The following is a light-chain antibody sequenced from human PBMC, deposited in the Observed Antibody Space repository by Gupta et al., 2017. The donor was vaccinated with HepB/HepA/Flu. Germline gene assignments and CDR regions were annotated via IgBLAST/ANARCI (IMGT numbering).Light chain of an antibody. J-gene: IGKJ1*01. CDR1: QSISSW. V-gene: IGKV1-5*03. Sequence: DIQMTPSPSTLSASVGDRVTITCRASQSISSWLAWYQQKPGKAPKLLIYKASSLESRVPSRFSGSGSGTEFTLTIISLQPDDFATYYCQQYNSYWTFGQGTKVEIK. CDR2: KAS. CDR3: QQYNSYWT.